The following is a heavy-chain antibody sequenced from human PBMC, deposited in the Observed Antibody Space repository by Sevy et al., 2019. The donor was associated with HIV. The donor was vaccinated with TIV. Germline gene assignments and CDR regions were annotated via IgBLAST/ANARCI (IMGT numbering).Heavy chain of an antibody. V-gene: IGHV3-30-3*01. D-gene: IGHD6-19*01. CDR2: ISYDGSAK. CDR3: AREGGHTSVWTPENY. J-gene: IGHJ4*02. CDR1: GFRFSTHA. Sequence: GGSLRLSCAASGFRFSTHAMHWVRQAPGKGLDWVALISYDGSAKYYADSVKGRFTVSRDDSKNTLYLQMKSLRPEDSAVYYCAREGGHTSVWTPENYWGQGTQVTVSS.